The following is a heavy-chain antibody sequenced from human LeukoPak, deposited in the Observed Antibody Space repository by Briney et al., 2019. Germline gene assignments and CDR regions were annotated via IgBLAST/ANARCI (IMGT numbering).Heavy chain of an antibody. CDR1: GYPISSGYS. J-gene: IGHJ4*02. V-gene: IGHV4-38-2*02. Sequence: SETLSLTCTVSGYPISSGYSWGWIRQPPGKGLEWIGSIYHSGSIYYNPSLKSRVTISVDTSKNQFSLKLSSVTAADTAVYYCARAPAGYYFDYWGQGTLVTVSS. CDR3: ARAPAGYYFDY. CDR2: IYHSGSI. D-gene: IGHD1-14*01.